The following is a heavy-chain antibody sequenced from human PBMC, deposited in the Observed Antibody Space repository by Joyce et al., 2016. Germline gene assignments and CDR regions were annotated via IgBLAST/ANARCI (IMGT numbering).Heavy chain of an antibody. Sequence: EVQLVQSGAEVKKPGESLKISCKGSGYTFTSSWIGWVRQMPGKGLEWMGVIYPGDSDTRYSPSFQGQVTISADKSITTAYLQWNTLKASDTAMYFCAGQRDIWGSYRNWGQGTLVTVSS. CDR1: GYTFTSSW. CDR3: AGQRDIWGSYRN. J-gene: IGHJ4*02. V-gene: IGHV5-51*01. CDR2: IYPGDSDT. D-gene: IGHD3-16*02.